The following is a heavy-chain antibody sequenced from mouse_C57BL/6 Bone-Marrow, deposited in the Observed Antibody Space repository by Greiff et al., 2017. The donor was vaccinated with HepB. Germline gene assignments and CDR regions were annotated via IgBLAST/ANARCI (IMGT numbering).Heavy chain of an antibody. V-gene: IGHV1-15*01. CDR3: TRSMVTLHFDY. CDR1: GYTFTDYE. D-gene: IGHD2-2*01. CDR2: IDPETGGT. J-gene: IGHJ2*01. Sequence: VQLQQSGAELVRPGASVTLSCKASGYTFTDYEMHWVKQTPVHGLEWIGAIDPETGGTAYNQKFKGKAILTADKSSSTAYMELRSLTSEDSAVYYCTRSMVTLHFDYWGQGTTLTVSS.